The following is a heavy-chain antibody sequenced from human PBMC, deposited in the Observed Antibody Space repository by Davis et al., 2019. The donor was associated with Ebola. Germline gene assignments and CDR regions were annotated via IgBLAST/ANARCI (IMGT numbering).Heavy chain of an antibody. J-gene: IGHJ6*02. CDR2: IYPGDSDT. D-gene: IGHD2-15*01. CDR1: GYSFTSYW. V-gene: IGHV5-51*01. CDR3: ARLEYCSGGSCYLDYYYYGMDV. Sequence: GESLKISCKGSGYSFTSYWIGWVRQMPGKGLEWMGIIYPGDSDTRYSPSFQGQVTISADKSISTAYLQWSSLKASDTAMYYCARLEYCSGGSCYLDYYYYGMDVWGQGTTVTVSS.